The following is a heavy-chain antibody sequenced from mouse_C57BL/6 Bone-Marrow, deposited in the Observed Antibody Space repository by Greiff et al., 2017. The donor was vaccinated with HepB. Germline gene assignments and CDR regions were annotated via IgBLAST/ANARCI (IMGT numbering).Heavy chain of an antibody. D-gene: IGHD1-1*01. CDR2: IYPGSGST. J-gene: IGHJ2*01. CDR3: ARGYYGSSYFDY. Sequence: VQLQQPGAELVKPGASVKMSCKASGYTFTSYWITWVKQRPGQGLEWIGDIYPGSGSTNYNEKFKSKATLTVDTSSSTAYMQLSSLTSEDSAVYYCARGYYGSSYFDYGGQGTTLTVSS. CDR1: GYTFTSYW. V-gene: IGHV1-55*01.